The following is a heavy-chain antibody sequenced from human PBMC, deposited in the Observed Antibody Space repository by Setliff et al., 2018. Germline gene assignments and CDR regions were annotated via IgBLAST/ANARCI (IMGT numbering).Heavy chain of an antibody. V-gene: IGHV4-4*07. Sequence: TSETLSLTCSVYGESFSNNYWSWIRQPAGKGLEWIGRVYTNGGTDYNPSLRSRASISLDTSKNQLSLKLTSVTATDTAVYYCARDQWVRSPPLSFSYGMDVWGLGTTVTVSS. CDR2: VYTNGGT. J-gene: IGHJ6*02. CDR3: ARDQWVRSPPLSFSYGMDV. D-gene: IGHD2-8*01. CDR1: GESFSNNY.